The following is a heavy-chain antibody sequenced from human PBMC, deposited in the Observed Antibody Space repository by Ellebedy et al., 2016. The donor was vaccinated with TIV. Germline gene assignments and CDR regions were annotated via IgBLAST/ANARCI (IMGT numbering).Heavy chain of an antibody. CDR1: GFTFDDYG. CDR3: ASSRPDVGATHHDY. D-gene: IGHD1-26*01. J-gene: IGHJ4*02. Sequence: GESLKISCAASGFTFDDYGMSWVRQAPGKGLEWVSGINWNGGSTGYEDSVKGRFTISRDNAKNSLYLQMNSLRAEDTAVYYCASSRPDVGATHHDYWGQGTLVTVSS. V-gene: IGHV3-20*04. CDR2: INWNGGST.